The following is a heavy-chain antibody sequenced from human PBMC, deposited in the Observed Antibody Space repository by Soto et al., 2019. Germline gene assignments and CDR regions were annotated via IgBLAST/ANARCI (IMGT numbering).Heavy chain of an antibody. J-gene: IGHJ6*03. CDR1: GFTFSSYW. CDR2: IKQDGSEK. CDR3: ARGIGCSSTSCLLYYYYYMDV. Sequence: GGSLRLSCAASGFTFSSYWMSWVRQAPGKGLEWVANIKQDGSEKYYADSVKGRFTISRDNAKNSLYLQMNSLRAEDTAVYYCARGIGCSSTSCLLYYYYYMDVWGKGTTVTVSS. V-gene: IGHV3-7*01. D-gene: IGHD2-2*01.